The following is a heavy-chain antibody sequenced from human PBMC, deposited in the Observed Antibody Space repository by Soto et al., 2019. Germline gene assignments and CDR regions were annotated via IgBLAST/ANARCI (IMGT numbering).Heavy chain of an antibody. D-gene: IGHD3-10*02. J-gene: IGHJ3*02. CDR1: GFTFSSYV. V-gene: IGHV3-30*18. Sequence: GGSLRLSCAASGFTFSSYVMHWGRQAPGKGLEWVAVISYDGSNKYYADSVKGRFTISRDNSKNTLYLQMNSLRAEDTAVYYCAKVNVYDAFDIWGQGTMVTVSS. CDR3: AKVNVYDAFDI. CDR2: ISYDGSNK.